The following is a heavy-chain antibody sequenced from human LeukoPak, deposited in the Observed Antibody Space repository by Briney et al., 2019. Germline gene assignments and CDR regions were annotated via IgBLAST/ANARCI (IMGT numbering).Heavy chain of an antibody. CDR2: FDPEDGET. D-gene: IGHD1-26*01. J-gene: IGHJ5*02. Sequence: ASVKVSCKVSGYTLTELSMYWVRQAPGKGLEWMGGFDPEDGETIYAQKFQGRVTMTEDTSTDTAYMELSSLRSEDTAVYCCATRGEQPLHYWFDPWGQGTLVTVSS. V-gene: IGHV1-24*01. CDR3: ATRGEQPLHYWFDP. CDR1: GYTLTELS.